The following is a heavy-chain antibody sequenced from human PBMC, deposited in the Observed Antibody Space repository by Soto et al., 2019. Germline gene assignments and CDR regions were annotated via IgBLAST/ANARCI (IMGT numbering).Heavy chain of an antibody. D-gene: IGHD6-13*01. J-gene: IGHJ3*02. Sequence: ASVKVSCKASGYTFTGYYMHWVRQAPGQGLEWMGWMNPNSGGTSYAQKFQGRVTMTRETSISTAYMELSRLRSDDTAVYYCARVPIAAAALDIWAQGTMVTVSS. CDR3: ARVPIAAAALDI. CDR1: GYTFTGYY. CDR2: MNPNSGGT. V-gene: IGHV1-2*02.